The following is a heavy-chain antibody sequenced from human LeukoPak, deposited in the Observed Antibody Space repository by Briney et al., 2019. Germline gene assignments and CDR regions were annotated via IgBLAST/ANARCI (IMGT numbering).Heavy chain of an antibody. CDR3: ARLGYYYDSSAKGAFDY. D-gene: IGHD3-22*01. Sequence: SETLSLTCTVSGGSISSGSYYWGWVRQPPGKGLEWIASIYCAGTTYYNPSLKSRVTISVDTSKNQFSLKLSSVTAADTAVYYCARLGYYYDSSAKGAFDYWGQGTLVTVSS. J-gene: IGHJ4*02. CDR2: IYCAGTT. V-gene: IGHV4-39*01. CDR1: GGSISSGSYY.